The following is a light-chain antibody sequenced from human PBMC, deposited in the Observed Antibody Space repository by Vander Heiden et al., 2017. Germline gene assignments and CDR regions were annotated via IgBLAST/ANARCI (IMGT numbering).Light chain of an antibody. J-gene: IGLJ3*02. V-gene: IGLV3-10*01. CDR3: YSTDSSGDHRV. Sequence: SYALTQPPSASVPPGQSARLTCSGDAFPKKYAYWFQQKSGQAPVLVIYENSKRPSGIPERFSGSSSGTMATLTISGAQVEDEADYYCYSTDSSGDHRVFGGGTKLTVL. CDR2: ENS. CDR1: AFPKKY.